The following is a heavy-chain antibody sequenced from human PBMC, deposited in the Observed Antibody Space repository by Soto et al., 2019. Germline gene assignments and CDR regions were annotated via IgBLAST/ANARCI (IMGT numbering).Heavy chain of an antibody. CDR2: IWFDGSEK. Sequence: QVQLVESGGGVVQPGGSLRLSCATSGFTFDSYGMHWVRQAPGKGLAWVAVIWFDGSEKYYADSVKGRFTISRDNSKNTLYLKMNSLRAEDTAIYYCARGKIVLGAYYFENWGQGALVTVSS. D-gene: IGHD2-21*01. CDR1: GFTFDSYG. J-gene: IGHJ4*02. V-gene: IGHV3-33*01. CDR3: ARGKIVLGAYYFEN.